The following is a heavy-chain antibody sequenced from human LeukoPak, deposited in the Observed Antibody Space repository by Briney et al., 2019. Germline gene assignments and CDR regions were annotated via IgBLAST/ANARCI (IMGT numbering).Heavy chain of an antibody. CDR2: ISAYNGNT. Sequence: ASVKVSCKASGYTFTSYYMHWVRQAPGQGLEWMGWISAYNGNTNYAQKLQGRVTMTTDTSTSTAYMELRSLRSDDTAVYYCARSTSRRYYYYYYYMDVWGKGTTVTVSS. D-gene: IGHD2-2*01. V-gene: IGHV1-18*04. CDR1: GYTFTSYY. J-gene: IGHJ6*03. CDR3: ARSTSRRYYYYYYYMDV.